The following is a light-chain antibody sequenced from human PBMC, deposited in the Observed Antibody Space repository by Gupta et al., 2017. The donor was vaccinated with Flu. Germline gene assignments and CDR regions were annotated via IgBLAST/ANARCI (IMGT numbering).Light chain of an antibody. CDR1: QNVGNL. Sequence: EILLTQSPGTLSLSPGERASLSCRTSQNVGNLLAWYQHKSGQAPRLLIYDASNRATGIPDRFSGNGSGTEFTLTISSLEPDDSAVYYGQQPRISFGQGTRLDIK. CDR2: DAS. J-gene: IGKJ5*01. V-gene: IGKV3-11*01. CDR3: QQPRIS.